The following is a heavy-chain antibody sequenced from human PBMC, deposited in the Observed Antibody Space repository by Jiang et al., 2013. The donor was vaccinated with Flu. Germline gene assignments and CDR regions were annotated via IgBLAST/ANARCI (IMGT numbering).Heavy chain of an antibody. Sequence: GLVKPSETLSLNCTVSGNSITTYCWNWIRQPPGQGLEWIGYICSSGSTNYSPSLKSRVTISADTSKNQFSLKLNSVTAADTAVYYCARGDGYIYYWGQGTLVTVSS. V-gene: IGHV4-59*01. CDR1: GNSITTYC. CDR3: ARGDGYIYY. CDR2: ICSSGST. D-gene: IGHD5-24*01. J-gene: IGHJ4*02.